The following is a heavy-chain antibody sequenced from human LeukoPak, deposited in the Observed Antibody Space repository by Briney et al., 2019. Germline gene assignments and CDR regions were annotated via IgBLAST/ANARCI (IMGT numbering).Heavy chain of an antibody. CDR3: AREGILWEKDAFDI. V-gene: IGHV4-59*01. J-gene: IGHJ3*02. CDR1: DDSITIYY. CDR2: IYYSGIT. Sequence: SETLSLTCTVSDDSITIYYWSWIRQPPGKGLEWIGYIYYSGITNYNSSLKSRVTISVDTSKNQVSLRLSSLTAADTAVYYCAREGILWEKDAFDIWGQGTMVTVSS. D-gene: IGHD2-21*01.